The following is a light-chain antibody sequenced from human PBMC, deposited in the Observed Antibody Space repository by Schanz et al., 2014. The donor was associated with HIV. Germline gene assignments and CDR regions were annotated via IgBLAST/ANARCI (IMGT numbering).Light chain of an antibody. CDR3: QQYGSSPWT. V-gene: IGKV3-20*01. CDR1: QSVSSY. J-gene: IGKJ1*01. Sequence: EIVLTQTPVTLSLSPGERATLSCRASQSVSSYLAWYQQKPGQAPRLLIYDASSRATGFPDRFRGSGSGTDFTLTISRLEPEDYAVYYCQQYGSSPWTFGQGTRVDVK. CDR2: DAS.